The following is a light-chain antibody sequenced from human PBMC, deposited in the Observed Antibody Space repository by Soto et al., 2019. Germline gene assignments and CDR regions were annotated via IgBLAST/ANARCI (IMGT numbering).Light chain of an antibody. CDR2: EVT. Sequence: QSALTQPPSASGFPGQSVTISCTGTSSDVGYYDYVSWYQQHPGKAPKLVIYEVTKRPSGVPDRVSASKSGNTASLTVSGLRAEDEADYYCSSYTSSSTLFGTGTKVTVL. V-gene: IGLV2-8*01. J-gene: IGLJ1*01. CDR3: SSYTSSSTL. CDR1: SSDVGYYDY.